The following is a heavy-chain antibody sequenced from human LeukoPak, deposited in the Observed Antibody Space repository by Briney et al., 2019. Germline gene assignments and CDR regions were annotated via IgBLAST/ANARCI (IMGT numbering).Heavy chain of an antibody. V-gene: IGHV3-48*04. CDR3: ITFEASY. CDR1: GFTFSSYW. J-gene: IGHJ4*02. CDR2: ISTSGSPI. Sequence: GGSLRLSCAASGFTFSSYWMTWVRQAPGKGLEWVSYISTSGSPIYYADSVKGRFTISRDNTKNSLYLQMNSLRAEDTAVYYCITFEASYWGQGTLVTVSS. D-gene: IGHD2/OR15-2a*01.